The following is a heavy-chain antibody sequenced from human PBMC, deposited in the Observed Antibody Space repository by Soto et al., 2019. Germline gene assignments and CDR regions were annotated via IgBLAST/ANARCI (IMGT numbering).Heavy chain of an antibody. V-gene: IGHV3-21*01. J-gene: IGHJ3*02. CDR1: GFTFSSYS. D-gene: IGHD4-17*01. Sequence: EVQLVESGGGLVKPGGSLRLSCAASGFTFSSYSMNWVRQAPGKGLEWVSSISSSSSYIYYADSVKGRFTISRDNAKNSLYLQMNSLRAEDTAVYYCARDGSDDYGDYDAFDIWGQGTMVTVSS. CDR3: ARDGSDDYGDYDAFDI. CDR2: ISSSSSYI.